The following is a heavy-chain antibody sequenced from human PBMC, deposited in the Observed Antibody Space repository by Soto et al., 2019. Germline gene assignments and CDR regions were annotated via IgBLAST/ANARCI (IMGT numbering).Heavy chain of an antibody. CDR3: ARRHKQLVGPFDP. J-gene: IGHJ5*02. CDR2: IYYSGST. Sequence: NPSETLSLTCTVSGGSISSSSYYWGWIRQPPGKGLEWIGSIYYSGSTYYNPSLKSRVTISVDTSKNQFSLKLSSVTAADTAVYYCARRHKQLVGPFDPWGQGTLVTVSS. V-gene: IGHV4-39*01. D-gene: IGHD6-13*01. CDR1: GGSISSSSYY.